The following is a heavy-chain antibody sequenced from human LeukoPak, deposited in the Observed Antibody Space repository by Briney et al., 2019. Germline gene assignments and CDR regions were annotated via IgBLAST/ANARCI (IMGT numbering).Heavy chain of an antibody. CDR3: AHDRRLLHHYYYMDV. CDR2: IIPIFGTA. Sequence: SVKVSCKASDYTFTSYGISWVRQAPGQGLEWMGGIIPIFGTANYAQKFQGRVTITADESTSTAYMELSSLRSEDTAVYYCAHDRRLLHHYYYMDVWGKGTTVTVSS. V-gene: IGHV1-69*13. J-gene: IGHJ6*03. CDR1: DYTFTSYG. D-gene: IGHD3-3*01.